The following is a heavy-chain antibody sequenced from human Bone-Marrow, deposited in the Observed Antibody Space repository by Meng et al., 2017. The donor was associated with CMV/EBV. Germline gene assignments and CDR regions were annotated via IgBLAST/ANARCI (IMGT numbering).Heavy chain of an antibody. CDR3: TTDLGYCSGGTCSWIDY. CDR1: GFTFAGAW. CDR2: IKSKSDGGTA. V-gene: IGHV3-15*01. D-gene: IGHD2-15*01. J-gene: IGHJ4*02. Sequence: GESLKISCAASGFTFAGAWLTWVRQAPGKGLEWVGRIKSKSDGGTADCAAPVKDRFTISRDDSKNTLFLQMNNLKTEDTAVYYCTTDLGYCSGGTCSWIDYWGPGPLVTVSS.